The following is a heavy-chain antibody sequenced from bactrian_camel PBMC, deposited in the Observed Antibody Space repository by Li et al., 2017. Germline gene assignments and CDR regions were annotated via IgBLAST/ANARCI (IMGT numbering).Heavy chain of an antibody. J-gene: IGHJ4*01. Sequence: HVQLVESGGGSAQAGGSLTLSCEYSISSFCMGWFRQVPGKEREGVATIYTGSGSTYYVDSVKGRFTISQDNARNTLYLQMNSLNPEDTAMYYCAATSTPFCGRLQSRLYSDWGQGTQVTVS. CDR3: AATSTPFCGRLQSRLYSD. CDR2: IYTGSGST. D-gene: IGHD2*01. CDR1: SISSFC. V-gene: IGHV3S1*01.